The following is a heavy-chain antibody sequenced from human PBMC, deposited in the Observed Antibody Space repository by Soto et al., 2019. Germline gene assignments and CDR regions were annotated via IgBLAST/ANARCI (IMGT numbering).Heavy chain of an antibody. CDR3: AKDVMYYYDSSGYPPDY. D-gene: IGHD3-22*01. V-gene: IGHV3-30*18. J-gene: IGHJ4*02. Sequence: VGSLRLSCAASGFTFSSYGMHWDRQAPGKGLEWVAVISYDGSNKYYADSVKGRFTISRDNSKNTLYLQMNSLRAEDTAVYYFAKDVMYYYDSSGYPPDYWGQGTRVTVSS. CDR2: ISYDGSNK. CDR1: GFTFSSYG.